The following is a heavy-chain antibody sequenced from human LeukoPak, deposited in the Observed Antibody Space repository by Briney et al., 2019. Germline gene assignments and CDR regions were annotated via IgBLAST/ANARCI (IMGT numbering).Heavy chain of an antibody. J-gene: IGHJ4*02. D-gene: IGHD5-18*01. CDR1: GGSFSGYY. CDR3: ARGIFGYSY. CDR2: INHSGST. Sequence: SETLSLTCAVYGGSFSGYYWSWIRQPPGKGLEWIGEINHSGSTNYNPSLKSRVTISVDTSKNQFSLKLSSVTAAVTAVYYCARGIFGYSYWGQGTLVTVSS. V-gene: IGHV4-34*01.